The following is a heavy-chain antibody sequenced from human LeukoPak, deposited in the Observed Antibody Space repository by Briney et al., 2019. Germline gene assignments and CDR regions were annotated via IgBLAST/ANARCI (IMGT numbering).Heavy chain of an antibody. Sequence: GGSLRLSCAASGFTFSSYAMSWVRQAPGKGLEWVSAISGGGGSTYSADSVRGGFPISRDNSKNTLYLKINTLRPGAPAVYYCAKDSPKTGTTVYWGQGTLVTVSP. CDR1: GFTFSSYA. J-gene: IGHJ4*02. CDR3: AKDSPKTGTTVY. D-gene: IGHD1-7*01. V-gene: IGHV3-23*01. CDR2: ISGGGGST.